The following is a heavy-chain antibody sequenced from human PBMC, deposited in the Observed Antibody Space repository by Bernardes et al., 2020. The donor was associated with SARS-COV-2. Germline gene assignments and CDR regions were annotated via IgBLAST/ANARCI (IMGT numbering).Heavy chain of an antibody. CDR3: ARPIGTEGAKDDDAFDI. Sequence: SETLSLTCTVSGGSISSSSYYWAWIRQPPGKGLEWIGSIYFSGSSHYHPSLKSRVSISLDRSKNQFSLRLNSVTAADTAVYYCARPIGTEGAKDDDAFDIWGQGTLVTVS. J-gene: IGHJ3*02. CDR1: GGSISSSSYY. V-gene: IGHV4-39*01. D-gene: IGHD1-26*01. CDR2: IYFSGSS.